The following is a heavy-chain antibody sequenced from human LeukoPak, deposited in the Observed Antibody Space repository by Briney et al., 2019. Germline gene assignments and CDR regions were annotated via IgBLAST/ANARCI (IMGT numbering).Heavy chain of an antibody. CDR2: ISAYNGNT. CDR1: GGTFSSYA. Sequence: ASVKVSCKASGGTFSSYAISWVRQAPGQGLEWMGGISAYNGNTNYAQKLQGRVTMTTDTSTSTAYMELRSLRSDDTAVYYCARARSIVGATTDAFDIWGQGTMVTVSS. CDR3: ARARSIVGATTDAFDI. J-gene: IGHJ3*02. D-gene: IGHD1-26*01. V-gene: IGHV1-18*01.